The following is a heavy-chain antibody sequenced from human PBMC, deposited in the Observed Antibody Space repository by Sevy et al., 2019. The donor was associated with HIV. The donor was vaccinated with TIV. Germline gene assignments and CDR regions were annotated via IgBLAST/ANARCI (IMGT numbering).Heavy chain of an antibody. D-gene: IGHD2-2*02. CDR2: IYYSGST. J-gene: IGHJ4*02. V-gene: IGHV4-59*01. CDR3: AGGVVVPAAIRPHYFDY. Sequence: SETLSLTCTVSGGSISSYYWSWIRQPPGKGLEWIGYIYYSGSTNYNPSLKSRVTISVDTSKNQFSLKRSSVTAADTAVYYCAGGVVVPAAIRPHYFDYWGQGTLVTVSS. CDR1: GGSISSYY.